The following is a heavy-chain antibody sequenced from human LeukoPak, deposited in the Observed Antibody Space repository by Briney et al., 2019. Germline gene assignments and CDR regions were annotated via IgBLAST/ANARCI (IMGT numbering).Heavy chain of an antibody. V-gene: IGHV4-59*01. CDR3: ARDPGPYCTTTTCYVDY. J-gene: IGHJ4*02. D-gene: IGHD2-2*01. Sequence: PSETLFLTCTVSGASISSYYWSWIRQPPGKGLEWIGYIYYSGSTNYNPSLKSRVTISLDTSKNQFSLKPSSVTAADTAVYYCARDPGPYCTTTTCYVDYWGQGTLVTVSS. CDR1: GASISSYY. CDR2: IYYSGST.